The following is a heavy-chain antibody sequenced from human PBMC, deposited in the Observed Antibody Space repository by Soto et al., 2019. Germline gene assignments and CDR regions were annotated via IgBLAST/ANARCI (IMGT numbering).Heavy chain of an antibody. J-gene: IGHJ6*03. V-gene: IGHV4-31*03. CDR3: ARGSRGEYCSGGSCSEYYYYMDV. CDR1: GGSISSGGYY. D-gene: IGHD2-15*01. CDR2: IYYSGST. Sequence: SETLSLTCTVSGGSISSGGYYWSWIRQHPGKGLEWIGYIYYSGSTYYNPSLKSRVTISVDTSKNQFSLKLSSVTAADTAVYYCARGSRGEYCSGGSCSEYYYYMDVWGKGTTVTVSS.